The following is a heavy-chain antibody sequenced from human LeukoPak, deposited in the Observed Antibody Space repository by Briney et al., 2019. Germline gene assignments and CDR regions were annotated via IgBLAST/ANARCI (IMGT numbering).Heavy chain of an antibody. Sequence: PSETLSLTCTVSGDSISTSNSYWGWIRQPPGKGLEWIGSIYYSGNTYYNASLKSRVTISVDTSKNQFSLKLSSVTAADTAVYYCARVGDILTGYQLYAFDIWGQGTMVTVSS. V-gene: IGHV4-39*07. CDR3: ARVGDILTGYQLYAFDI. J-gene: IGHJ3*02. D-gene: IGHD3-9*01. CDR1: GDSISTSNSY. CDR2: IYYSGNT.